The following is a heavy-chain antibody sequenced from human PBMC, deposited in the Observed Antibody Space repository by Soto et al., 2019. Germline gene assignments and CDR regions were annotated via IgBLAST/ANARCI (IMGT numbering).Heavy chain of an antibody. CDR2: ISGGGDAP. CDR1: GFTFINYA. CDR3: ARKVPGSTSRPDYWYFDL. J-gene: IGHJ2*01. D-gene: IGHD3-10*01. V-gene: IGHV3-23*01. Sequence: EVQLLESGGGLVQPGGSLRLSCAGSGFTFINYAMNWVRQAPGKRLEWVSTISGGGDAPFFADSVRGRFTISRDNSKNTVTLQMTNLGVDDTAVYFCARKVPGSTSRPDYWYFDLWGRGTLVTVSS.